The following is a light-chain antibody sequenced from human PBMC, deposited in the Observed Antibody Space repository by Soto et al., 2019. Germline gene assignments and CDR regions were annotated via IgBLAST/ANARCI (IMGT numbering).Light chain of an antibody. CDR1: SVDVGGYHY. Sequence: QSVLTHPASVPGSPGQSITFSCTGTSVDVGGYHYVSWYQHHPGKAPKLMIYDVSDRPSGVSHRFSGSKSGNTASLTISGLQAEDEADYSCSSYTSSGTLFGTGTKVTVL. J-gene: IGLJ1*01. V-gene: IGLV2-14*03. CDR3: SSYTSSGTL. CDR2: DVS.